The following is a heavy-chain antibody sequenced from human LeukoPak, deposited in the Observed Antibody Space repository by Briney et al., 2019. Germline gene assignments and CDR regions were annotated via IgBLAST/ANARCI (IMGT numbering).Heavy chain of an antibody. CDR3: AREFVDSSFDF. J-gene: IGHJ4*02. CDR2: ISGGGSSI. D-gene: IGHD3-22*01. Sequence: GGSLKLSCAASGFTFSSYSMNWVRQAPGKGLEWVSYISGGGSSIYYADSVKGRFTISRDNAKNSLYLQMNSLRAEDTAVYYCAREFVDSSFDFWGQGTLVTVSS. V-gene: IGHV3-48*01. CDR1: GFTFSSYS.